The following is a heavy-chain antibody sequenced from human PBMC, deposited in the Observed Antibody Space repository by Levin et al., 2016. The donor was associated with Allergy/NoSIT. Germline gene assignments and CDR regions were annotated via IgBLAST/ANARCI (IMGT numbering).Heavy chain of an antibody. CDR2: ISAYSGGT. CDR3: AREMATITRYYYYGMDV. D-gene: IGHD5-24*01. V-gene: IGHV1-2*04. J-gene: IGHJ6*02. Sequence: WVRQAPGQGLEWMGWISAYSGGTNYAQKFQGWVTMTRDTSISTAYMELSRLRSDDTAVYYCAREMATITRYYYYGMDVWGQGTTVTVSS.